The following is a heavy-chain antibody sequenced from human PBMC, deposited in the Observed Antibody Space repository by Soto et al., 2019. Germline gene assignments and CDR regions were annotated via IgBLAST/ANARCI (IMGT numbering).Heavy chain of an antibody. J-gene: IGHJ4*02. Sequence: QVQLVESGGGVVQPERSLRLSCAASGFTFSRQAMHWVRQAPGRGLEWVAVIRYNGVDKYYADSVKGRFTISRDNSKNTVYLQMNSLRGEDTAVYYCATGFLGLCTGGNCPLDSWGQGSLVTVSS. D-gene: IGHD2-15*01. CDR3: ATGFLGLCTGGNCPLDS. V-gene: IGHV3-33*01. CDR1: GFTFSRQA. CDR2: IRYNGVDK.